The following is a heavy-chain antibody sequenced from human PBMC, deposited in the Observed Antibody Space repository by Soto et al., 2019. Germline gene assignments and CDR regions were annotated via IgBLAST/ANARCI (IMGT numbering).Heavy chain of an antibody. J-gene: IGHJ6*03. CDR3: ARAARPDYYYYYMDV. D-gene: IGHD6-6*01. Sequence: ASVKVSWKAAGYAFTSYDINWGRQATGQGLEWMGWMNPNSGNTGYAQKFQGRVTMTRNTSISTAYMELSSLRSEDTAVYYCARAARPDYYYYYMDVWGKGTTVTVSS. CDR1: GYAFTSYD. CDR2: MNPNSGNT. V-gene: IGHV1-8*01.